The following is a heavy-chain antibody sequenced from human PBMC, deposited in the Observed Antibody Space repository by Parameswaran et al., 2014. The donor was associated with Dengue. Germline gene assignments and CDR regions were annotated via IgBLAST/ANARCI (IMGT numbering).Heavy chain of an antibody. V-gene: IGHV4-31*02. Sequence: VRQMPGKGLEWIGYIYYSGSTSYNPSLQSRVTISADTSKNQFSLKLTSMTAADTAVYYCARDQGYTYGWDGMDVWGQGTTVTVSS. CDR2: IYYSGST. CDR3: ARDQGYTYGWDGMDV. D-gene: IGHD5-18*01. J-gene: IGHJ6*02.